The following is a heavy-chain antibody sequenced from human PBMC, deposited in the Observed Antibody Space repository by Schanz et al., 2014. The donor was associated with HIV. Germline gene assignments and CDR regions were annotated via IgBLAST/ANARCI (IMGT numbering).Heavy chain of an antibody. CDR3: AKMARSVAANTNFDY. V-gene: IGHV3-30*18. CDR1: GFSFDTFG. J-gene: IGHJ4*02. Sequence: QVQLVESGGGVVQPGRSLRLSCAGSGFSFDTFGIHWVRQAPGKGLEWLAVKSYDGRNKKFANSVKGRFTISRDNSKNTLYLQMNSLRVEDTAVYYCAKMARSVAANTNFDYWGQGTLVTVSS. D-gene: IGHD6-19*01. CDR2: KSYDGRNK.